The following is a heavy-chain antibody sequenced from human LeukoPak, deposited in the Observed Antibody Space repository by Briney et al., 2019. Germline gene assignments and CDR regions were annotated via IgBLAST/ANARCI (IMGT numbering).Heavy chain of an antibody. V-gene: IGHV3-23*01. Sequence: GGSLRLSCVASGFTFSTYAMSWVRQAPGKGLEWVSGISGRGGSTYYVDSVKGRFTISRDNAKNSLYLQMNSLRAEDTAVYYCARLREITFGGVIGIDYWGQGTLVTVSS. CDR3: ARLREITFGGVIGIDY. CDR1: GFTFSTYA. CDR2: ISGRGGST. J-gene: IGHJ4*02. D-gene: IGHD3-16*02.